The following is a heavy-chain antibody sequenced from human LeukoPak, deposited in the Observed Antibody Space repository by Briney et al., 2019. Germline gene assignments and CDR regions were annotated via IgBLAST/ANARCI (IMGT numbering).Heavy chain of an antibody. CDR3: AREDSGDNWFDP. J-gene: IGHJ5*02. Sequence: SETLSLTCTVSGDSISSSSYYWGWIRQPPGKGLEWIGTIYYSGSTYYNPSLKSRVTISVDTSKNHFSLKLSSVTAADTAVYYCAREDSGDNWFDPWGQGTLVTVSS. CDR2: IYYSGST. CDR1: GDSISSSSYY. V-gene: IGHV4-39*02. D-gene: IGHD4-17*01.